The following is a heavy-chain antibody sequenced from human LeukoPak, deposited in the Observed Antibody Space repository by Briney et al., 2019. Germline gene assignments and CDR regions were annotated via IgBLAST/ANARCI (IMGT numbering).Heavy chain of an antibody. CDR1: GFTFSSYW. V-gene: IGHV3-7*05. CDR2: IKQDGSEK. J-gene: IGHJ5*02. D-gene: IGHD2-15*01. Sequence: GGSLRLSCAASGFTFSSYWMSWVRQAPGKGLEWVANIKQDGSEKYYVDSVKGRFTISRDNAKNSLNLQMNSLRAEDTAVYYCARDQGPNCSGGSCYSGEGQNWFDPWGQGTLVTVSS. CDR3: ARDQGPNCSGGSCYSGEGQNWFDP.